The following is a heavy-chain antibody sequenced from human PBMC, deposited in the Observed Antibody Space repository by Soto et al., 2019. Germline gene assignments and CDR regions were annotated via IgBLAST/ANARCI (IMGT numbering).Heavy chain of an antibody. V-gene: IGHV3-30*18. CDR1: GFNFSSYG. J-gene: IGHJ3*02. D-gene: IGHD3-3*01. Sequence: GGSLRLSCAASGFNFSSYGMHWVRQAPGKGLEWVAIISYDGSNKYSTESVKGRFTISRDNSKNTLYLQMNSLIREDTAVYYCAKDLGYYDFWSRLKHLHAFDIWGQGTMVTVSS. CDR2: ISYDGSNK. CDR3: AKDLGYYDFWSRLKHLHAFDI.